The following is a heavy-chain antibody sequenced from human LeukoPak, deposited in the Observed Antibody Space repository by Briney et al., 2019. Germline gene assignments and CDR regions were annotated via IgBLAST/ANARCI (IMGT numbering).Heavy chain of an antibody. J-gene: IGHJ4*02. V-gene: IGHV3-73*01. D-gene: IGHD6-25*01. CDR3: TRREQRLVNFDF. CDR1: GFTFSGSA. Sequence: PGRSLRLSCAASGFTFSGSAIHWVRQASGKGLEWVGRVRSKADNYATAYAASVKGRFTISRDDSKNMAYLQLNSLKIEDTAVYYCTRREQRLVNFDFWGQGTLVTVSS. CDR2: VRSKADNYAT.